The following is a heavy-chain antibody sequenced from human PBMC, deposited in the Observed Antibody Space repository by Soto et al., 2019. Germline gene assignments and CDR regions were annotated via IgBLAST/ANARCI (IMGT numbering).Heavy chain of an antibody. J-gene: IGHJ5*02. CDR2: ISSSGSSI. CDR1: GFTFRTYA. Sequence: EVPLLESGGGLVQPGGSLRLSCAAAGFTFRTYAMGWVRQAPGKGLEWVSSISSSGSSIYYTDSVKGRFTVSRDNYKNTVYLQMDNLRADDTAVYYCAKDGRSSYGGSSYGWFDPWGQGTLVTVSS. CDR3: AKDGRSSYGGSSYGWFDP. D-gene: IGHD6-6*01. V-gene: IGHV3-23*01.